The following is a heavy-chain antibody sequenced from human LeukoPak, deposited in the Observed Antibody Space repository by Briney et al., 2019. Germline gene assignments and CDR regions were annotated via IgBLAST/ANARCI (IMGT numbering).Heavy chain of an antibody. CDR2: IYYSGST. D-gene: IGHD5-24*01. Sequence: PSETLSLTCTVSAGSISSYYWSWIRQPPGKGLEWIGFIYYSGSTNYNPSLKSRVPISVDTSKNQFSLKLSSVTAADTAVYYCARGRWIQLPDYWGQGTLVTVSP. CDR3: ARGRWIQLPDY. V-gene: IGHV4-59*08. CDR1: AGSISSYY. J-gene: IGHJ4*02.